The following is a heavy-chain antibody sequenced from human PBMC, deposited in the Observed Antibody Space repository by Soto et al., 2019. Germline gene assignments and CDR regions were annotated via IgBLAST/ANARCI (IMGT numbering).Heavy chain of an antibody. CDR2: ISAGNGNT. Sequence: GASVKVSCKASGYTLTSYPMHWVRQAPGQRLEWMGWISAGNGNTKYSQKFQGSVTITRDTSASTAYMELSSLRSEDTAVYYCARALTASSSSPYFDLWGRGTLVTVSS. V-gene: IGHV1-3*01. D-gene: IGHD6-13*01. CDR1: GYTLTSYP. CDR3: ARALTASSSSPYFDL. J-gene: IGHJ2*01.